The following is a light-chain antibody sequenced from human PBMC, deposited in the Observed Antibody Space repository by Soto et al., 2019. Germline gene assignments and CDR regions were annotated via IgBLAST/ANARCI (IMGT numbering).Light chain of an antibody. V-gene: IGKV3-20*01. CDR1: QSISSSY. J-gene: IGKJ3*01. Sequence: EIVLTQSPGTLSLSPGERATLSCRASQSISSSYLAWHQQKPGQAPRLLVYGASSRSTGIPDRFSGSWYGTDFTLTISRLEPEDFAVYYCQQYGSSRFTFGSGTKVDIK. CDR3: QQYGSSRFT. CDR2: GAS.